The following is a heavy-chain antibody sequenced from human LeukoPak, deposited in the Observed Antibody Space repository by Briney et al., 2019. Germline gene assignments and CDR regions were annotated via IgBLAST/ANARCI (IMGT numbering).Heavy chain of an antibody. CDR1: GFTFSSYA. V-gene: IGHV3-23*01. CDR2: ISGSGGSA. D-gene: IGHD7-27*01. J-gene: IGHJ4*02. Sequence: GGSLRLSCAASGFTFSSYAMSWVRQAPGKGLEWVSAISGSGGSAYYADSVKGRFTISRDNSKNTLYLQMNSLRAEDTAVYYCAKDERQRTGGPAPVDYWGQGTLVTVSS. CDR3: AKDERQRTGGPAPVDY.